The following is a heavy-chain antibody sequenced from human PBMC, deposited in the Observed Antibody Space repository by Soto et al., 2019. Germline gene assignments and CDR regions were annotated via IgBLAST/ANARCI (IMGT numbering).Heavy chain of an antibody. CDR1: GFTFSIYT. CDR2: IYGNGRST. J-gene: IGHJ4*02. Sequence: EVQLLESGGGLVQPAGPLRLSCAASGFTFSIYTMSWFRQAPGKGLEWVSSIYGNGRSTFYSASVKGRFTISRDNSGNTVYLQMSSLRVEDTAIYYCAKDFTPDSRWDIDYWGQGSLVTVSS. V-gene: IGHV3-23*01. CDR3: AKDFTPDSRWDIDY. D-gene: IGHD1-26*01.